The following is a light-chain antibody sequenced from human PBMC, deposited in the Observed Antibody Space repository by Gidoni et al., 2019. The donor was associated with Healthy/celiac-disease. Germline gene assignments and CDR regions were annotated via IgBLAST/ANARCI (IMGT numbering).Light chain of an antibody. CDR2: WAS. J-gene: IGKJ4*01. Sequence: DIVMTQSPDSLPVSLGERATINCKSSQSVLYSSNNKNYLAWYQQKPGQPPKLLIYWASTRESGVPDRFSGSGSGTDFTLTISSLQAEDEAVYYCQQYYSTPPTFGGGTKVEIK. CDR1: QSVLYSSNNKNY. V-gene: IGKV4-1*01. CDR3: QQYYSTPPT.